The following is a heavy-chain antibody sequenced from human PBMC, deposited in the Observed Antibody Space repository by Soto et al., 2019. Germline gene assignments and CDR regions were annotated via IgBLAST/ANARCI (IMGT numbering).Heavy chain of an antibody. V-gene: IGHV3-20*01. J-gene: IGHJ6*03. CDR2: INWNGGST. CDR1: GFTFDDYG. D-gene: IGHD2-15*01. Sequence: PGGSLRLSCAASGFTFDDYGMSWVRQAPGKGLEWVSGINWNGGSTGYADSVKGRFTISRDNAKNSLYLQMNSLRAEDTALYHCARSNVVVVAATDRTYYYMDVWGKGTTVTVSS. CDR3: ARSNVVVVAATDRTYYYMDV.